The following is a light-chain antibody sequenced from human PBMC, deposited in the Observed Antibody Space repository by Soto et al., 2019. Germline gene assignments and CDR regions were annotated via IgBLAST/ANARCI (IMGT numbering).Light chain of an antibody. CDR1: QGISSY. Sequence: VIWMTQSPSLLSASTGDRVTISRRLSQGISSYLAWYQQKPGKAPELLIYAASSLQSGVPSRFSGSGSGTEFTLTISSLQPDDFATYYCLQYNGYSPRTFGQGTKVDI. J-gene: IGKJ1*01. CDR2: AAS. V-gene: IGKV1D-8*03. CDR3: LQYNGYSPRT.